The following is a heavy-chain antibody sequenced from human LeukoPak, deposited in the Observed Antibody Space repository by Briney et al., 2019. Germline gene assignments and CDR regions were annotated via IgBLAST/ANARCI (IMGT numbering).Heavy chain of an antibody. J-gene: IGHJ5*02. V-gene: IGHV5-51*01. CDR3: ARAAADLSSWNWFDP. CDR1: GYSFTSYW. Sequence: GASPHISLKGSGYSFTSYWIGWVRQMPGKGLEWMGIIYPGDSDTRYSPSFQGQVTISADKSISTAYLQWSSLKASDTAMYYCARAAADLSSWNWFDPWGQGTLVTVSS. CDR2: IYPGDSDT. D-gene: IGHD6-13*01.